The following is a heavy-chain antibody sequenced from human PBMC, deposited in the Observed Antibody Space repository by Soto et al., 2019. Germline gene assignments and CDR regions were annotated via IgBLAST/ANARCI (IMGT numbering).Heavy chain of an antibody. CDR1: GFTFSSEA. V-gene: IGHV3-23*01. D-gene: IGHD6-19*01. CDR2: ISGSGGRT. CDR3: PNPFHSDRLAVAGPFDY. Sequence: PVGSRRLSWAASGFTFSSEAMSWVRQARGKGREWVSGISGSGGRTYYADSVKGRFTISRDNSKNTLYLQMTSLRAEDTAVYYCPNPFHSDRLAVAGPFDYWGQGTLVTVSS. J-gene: IGHJ4*02.